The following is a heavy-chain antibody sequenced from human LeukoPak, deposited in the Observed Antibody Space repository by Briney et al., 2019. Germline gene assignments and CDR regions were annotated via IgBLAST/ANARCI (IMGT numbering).Heavy chain of an antibody. V-gene: IGHV1-46*01. CDR2: INPSGGST. J-gene: IGHJ3*02. CDR3: ARDMVGADAFDI. CDR1: GYTFTSYY. Sequence: ASVKVSCKASGYTFTSYYMHWVRQAPGQALEWMGIINPSGGSTSYAQKFQGRVTMTRDMSTSTVYMELSSLRSEDTAGYYCARDMVGADAFDIWGQGTMVTVSS. D-gene: IGHD1-26*01.